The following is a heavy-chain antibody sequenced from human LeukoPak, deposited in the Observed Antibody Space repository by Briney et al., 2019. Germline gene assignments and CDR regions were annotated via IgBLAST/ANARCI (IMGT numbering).Heavy chain of an antibody. D-gene: IGHD5-18*01. CDR1: GGSISSSPYY. CDR2: IYYSGNT. J-gene: IGHJ4*02. V-gene: IGHV4-39*07. CDR3: ARAPRGYSYGFRYFDY. Sequence: SETLSLTCTVSGGSISSSPYYWGWIRQPPGKGLEWIGTIYYSGNTYYNPSLKSRVTISVDTSKNQFSLKLSSVTAADTAVYYCARAPRGYSYGFRYFDYWGQGTLVTVSS.